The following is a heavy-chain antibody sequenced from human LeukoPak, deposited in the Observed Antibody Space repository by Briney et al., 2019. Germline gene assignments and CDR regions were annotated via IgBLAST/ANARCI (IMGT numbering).Heavy chain of an antibody. V-gene: IGHV3-66*01. CDR3: ARDPKTLWFGDPNDY. Sequence: GGSLRLSCTVSGFTVSSNSMSWVRQAPGKGLEWVSFIYSGTIHYSDSVKGRFTISRDNSKNTLYLQMNSLRAEDTAVYYCARDPKTLWFGDPNDYWGQGTLVTVSS. CDR2: IYSGTI. CDR1: GFTVSSNS. D-gene: IGHD3-10*01. J-gene: IGHJ4*02.